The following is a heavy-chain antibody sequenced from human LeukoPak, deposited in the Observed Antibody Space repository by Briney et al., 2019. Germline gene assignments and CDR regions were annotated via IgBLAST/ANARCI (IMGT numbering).Heavy chain of an antibody. D-gene: IGHD2-2*01. CDR2: INPNTGDT. Sequence: ASVKVSCKASGYTFIAYYMHWVRQAPGQGLEWMGWINPNTGDTNYAQKFQGRVTVTRDTSISTVYMELSGLRSDDTAVFYCARSCSSTACYGYWGQGTLVTVSS. V-gene: IGHV1-2*02. CDR1: GYTFIAYY. J-gene: IGHJ4*02. CDR3: ARSCSSTACYGY.